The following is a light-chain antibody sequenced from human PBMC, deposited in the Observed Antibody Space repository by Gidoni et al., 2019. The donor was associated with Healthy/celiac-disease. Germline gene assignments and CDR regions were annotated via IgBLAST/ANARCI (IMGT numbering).Light chain of an antibody. CDR3: QQLNSYPLT. Sequence: DIQFTQSPSFLSASVGDRVTITCRSSPGISSYLAWYQQKPGKAPKLLIYAASTLQSGVPSRFSGSGSGTEFTLTISSLQPEDFATYYCQQLNSYPLTFGPGTKVDIK. V-gene: IGKV1-9*01. CDR2: AAS. CDR1: PGISSY. J-gene: IGKJ3*01.